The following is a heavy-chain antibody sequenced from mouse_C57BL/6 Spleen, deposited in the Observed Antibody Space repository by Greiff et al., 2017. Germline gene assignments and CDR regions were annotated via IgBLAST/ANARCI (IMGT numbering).Heavy chain of an antibody. CDR2: ISSGSSTI. CDR3: ARNAY. CDR1: GFTFSDYG. Sequence: EVKLQESGGGLVKPGGSLKLSCAASGFTFSDYGMHWVRQAPEKGLEWVAYISSGSSTIYYADTVKDRFTISRDNAKNTLCLQMTSLRSEDTAMYYCARNAYWGQGTLVTVSA. J-gene: IGHJ3*01. V-gene: IGHV5-17*01.